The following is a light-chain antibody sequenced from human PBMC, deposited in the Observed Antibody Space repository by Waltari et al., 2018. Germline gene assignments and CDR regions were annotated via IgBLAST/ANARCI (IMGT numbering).Light chain of an antibody. J-gene: IGLJ3*02. CDR2: VNS. CDR1: RSNLGAGYD. CDR3: QSYDSSLTAWV. Sequence: QSVLTQPPSVSGAPGPRVTIPCTGSRSNLGAGYDVHWYQQLPGTAPKLLIYVNSNRPSGVPDRISASKSGTLASLAITGLQAEDEADYYCQSYDSSLTAWVFGGGTKLTVL. V-gene: IGLV1-40*01.